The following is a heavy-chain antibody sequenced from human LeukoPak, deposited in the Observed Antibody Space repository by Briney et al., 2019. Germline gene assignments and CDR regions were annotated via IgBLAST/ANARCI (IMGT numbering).Heavy chain of an antibody. J-gene: IGHJ4*02. D-gene: IGHD3-10*01. CDR2: IFWDDDK. V-gene: IGHV2-5*02. CDR3: AHSWGGKLDY. Sequence: ESGPRLVKPTQTLTLTCTFSGFSLSTSGGGVGWLRQPPGKALEWLALIFWDDDKRYSPSLKSRLTITKDTPKNQVFLTMTNMDPVDTATYYCAHSWGGKLDYWGQGTLVTVSS. CDR1: GFSLSTSGGG.